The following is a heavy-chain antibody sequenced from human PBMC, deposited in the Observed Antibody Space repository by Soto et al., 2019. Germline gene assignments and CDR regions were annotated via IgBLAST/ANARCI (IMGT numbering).Heavy chain of an antibody. Sequence: DVLLVESGGALVQPGGSLTLSCAVSGFTVSTNYMTWVRQAPGKGLEYVSVIYSGGSTYIADSVKGRFSISRDDSKNRVYLQMNSLRGEDTAVYYGARYRWDLGLGVEHWGRGTLGTVSS. CDR2: IYSGGST. CDR3: ARYRWDLGLGVEH. D-gene: IGHD1-26*01. V-gene: IGHV3-66*01. CDR1: GFTVSTNY. J-gene: IGHJ4*02.